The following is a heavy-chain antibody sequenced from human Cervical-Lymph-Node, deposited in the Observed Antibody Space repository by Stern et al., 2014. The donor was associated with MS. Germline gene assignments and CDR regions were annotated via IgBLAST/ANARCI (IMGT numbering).Heavy chain of an antibody. CDR2: ISHSGRS. Sequence: QVQLQESGPGLVKPSETLSLTCTVSGGSTSSSNYYWGWIRQPPGKGLEWIASISHSGRSYSIPSLKSRLTISIDTPKTQFSLKLISVTAADTAVYYCASLNGSGSYPDYWGQGTLVIVSS. J-gene: IGHJ4*02. D-gene: IGHD3-10*01. V-gene: IGHV4-39*01. CDR1: GGSTSSSNYY. CDR3: ASLNGSGSYPDY.